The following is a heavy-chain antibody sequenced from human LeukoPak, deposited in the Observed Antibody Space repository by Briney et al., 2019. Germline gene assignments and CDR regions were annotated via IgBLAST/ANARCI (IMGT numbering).Heavy chain of an antibody. CDR2: IYSGGST. J-gene: IGHJ4*02. CDR1: GFTVSSNY. D-gene: IGHD6-19*01. CDR3: ARGPLAVAGNDY. V-gene: IGHV3-66*01. Sequence: PGGSLSPSCAASGFTVSSNYMSWVRQAPGRGLEWVLVIYSGGSTYYADTVKGRFPITRDNSKNTLYLQMDSLRAEDTAVYYCARGPLAVAGNDYWGQGTLVTVSS.